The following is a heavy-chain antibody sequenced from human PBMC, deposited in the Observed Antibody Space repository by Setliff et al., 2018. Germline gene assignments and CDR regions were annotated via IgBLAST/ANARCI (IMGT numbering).Heavy chain of an antibody. D-gene: IGHD1-26*01. CDR2: IFYSGST. V-gene: IGHV4-30-4*08. CDR3: ARGRGAIDY. J-gene: IGHJ4*02. Sequence: SETLSLTCTVSGASVNSDNNYWTWIRQPPGKGLEWIGYIFYSGSTYYNPSLKSRVSISIDTSETHFSLKLNSVTAADTAAYYCARGRGAIDYWGQGTLVTVSS. CDR1: GASVNSDNNY.